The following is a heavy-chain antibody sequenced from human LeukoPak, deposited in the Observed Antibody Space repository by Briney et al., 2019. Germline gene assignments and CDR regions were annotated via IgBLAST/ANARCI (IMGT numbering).Heavy chain of an antibody. CDR1: GYSFSNSD. CDR3: ARAPTPYYDNSGEFDY. V-gene: IGHV1-8*02. D-gene: IGHD3-22*01. CDR2: MNPKSGNT. J-gene: IGHJ4*02. Sequence: ASVKVSCKASGYSFSNSDINWVRQATGQGLEWMGWMNPKSGNTGYSQKFQGRVTMTTNISTTTAYMELTSLTSEDTAVYYCARAPTPYYDNSGEFDYWGQGTLVTVSS.